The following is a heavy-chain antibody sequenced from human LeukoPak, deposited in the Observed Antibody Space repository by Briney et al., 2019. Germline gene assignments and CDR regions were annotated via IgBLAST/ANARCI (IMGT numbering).Heavy chain of an antibody. CDR2: FSPSGSI. Sequence: SETLSPTCTVDGGSISGHWWSWIRQPAGKGLEWIGRFSPSGSIHYNPSLESRVTISVDKPKNQFSLTRSFVTAADTAVYYCARDEIAVGDYWGRGSLVTVSS. J-gene: IGHJ4*02. CDR1: GGSISGHW. V-gene: IGHV4-4*07. CDR3: ARDEIAVGDY. D-gene: IGHD6-19*01.